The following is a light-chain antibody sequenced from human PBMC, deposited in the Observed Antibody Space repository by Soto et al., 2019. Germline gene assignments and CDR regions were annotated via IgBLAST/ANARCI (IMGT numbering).Light chain of an antibody. Sequence: QSALTQPASVSGSPGQSITISCTGTSGDVGGYYDVSWYQQLPGKAPKLMISEVSNRPSGVSNRFSGSKSGNTASLTISGLQAEDEADYYCSSYTAGGTIFGTGTKVTVL. V-gene: IGLV2-14*01. CDR1: SGDVGGYYD. CDR2: EVS. CDR3: SSYTAGGTI. J-gene: IGLJ1*01.